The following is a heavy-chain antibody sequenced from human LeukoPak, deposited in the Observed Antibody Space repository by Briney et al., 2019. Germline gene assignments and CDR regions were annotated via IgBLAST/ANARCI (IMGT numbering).Heavy chain of an antibody. D-gene: IGHD6-13*01. CDR1: GFTFSSYW. J-gene: IGHJ4*02. CDR3: ARVAAADAFDY. Sequence: PGGSLRLSCAASGFTFSSYWMSWVRQAPGKGLEWMANIKQDGSEKYYVDSVKGRFTISRDNAKNSLYLQMDSLRAEDTAVYYCARVAAADAFDYWGQGTLVTVSS. V-gene: IGHV3-7*01. CDR2: IKQDGSEK.